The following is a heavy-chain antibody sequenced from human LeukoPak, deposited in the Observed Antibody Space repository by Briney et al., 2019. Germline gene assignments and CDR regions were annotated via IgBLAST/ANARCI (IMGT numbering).Heavy chain of an antibody. CDR1: GFSFSSYA. CDR2: IAYDGSDK. J-gene: IGHJ4*02. CDR3: ARGEATVITSPPY. D-gene: IGHD4-17*01. Sequence: PERSLRLSCAASGFSFSSYAMHWVRQAPGKGLEWVAVIAYDGSDKYYADSVKGRFTISRDNSKNTLYLQMNSLRGEDTAVYYCARGEATVITSPPYWGQGTLVTVSS. V-gene: IGHV3-30-3*01.